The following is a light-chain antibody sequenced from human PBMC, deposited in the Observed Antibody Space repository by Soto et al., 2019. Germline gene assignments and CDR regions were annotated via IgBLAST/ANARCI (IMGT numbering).Light chain of an antibody. V-gene: IGKV1-39*01. J-gene: IGKJ4*01. Sequence: DIQMTQSPSSLSASVGDRVTITCRASQSISDSLNWYQHKPGTAPKLLIYAASSLQSGVPSRFSGGGSWTDFTLTINSLQPEDFVTYFCQQSFSFPATFGGGTKVDIK. CDR3: QQSFSFPAT. CDR2: AAS. CDR1: QSISDS.